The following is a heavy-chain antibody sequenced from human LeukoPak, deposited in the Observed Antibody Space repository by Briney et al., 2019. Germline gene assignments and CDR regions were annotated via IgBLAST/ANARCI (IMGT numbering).Heavy chain of an antibody. D-gene: IGHD5-24*01. CDR1: GGSISSSSYY. CDR2: IYYSGST. J-gene: IGHJ3*02. V-gene: IGHV4-39*01. CDR3: ARVLEMATPDAFDI. Sequence: SETLSLTCTVSGGSISSSSYYWGWIRQPPGKGLEWIGSIYYSGSTYYNPSLKSRVTISVDTSKNQFSLKLSSVTAADTAVYYCARVLEMATPDAFDIWGQGTMVTVSS.